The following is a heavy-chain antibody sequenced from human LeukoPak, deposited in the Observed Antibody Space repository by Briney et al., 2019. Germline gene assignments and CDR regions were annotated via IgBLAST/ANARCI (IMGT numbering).Heavy chain of an antibody. CDR3: ARDRDGYNPEGAFDI. D-gene: IGHD5-24*01. J-gene: IGHJ3*02. Sequence: ASVKASCKASGYTFTSYGISWVRQAPGQGLEWMGWISAYNGNTNYAQKLQGRVTMTTDTSTSTAYMELRSLRSDDTAVYYCARDRDGYNPEGAFDIWGQGKMVTVSS. CDR1: GYTFTSYG. V-gene: IGHV1-18*01. CDR2: ISAYNGNT.